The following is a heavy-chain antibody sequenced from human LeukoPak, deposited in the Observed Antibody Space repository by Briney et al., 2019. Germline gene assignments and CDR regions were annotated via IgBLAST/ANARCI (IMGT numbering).Heavy chain of an antibody. Sequence: GGSLRLSCAASGFTFSGSAMHWVRQASGKGLEWVGRVRSKDNGYATSYTASVKGRFTTSRDGSKNMAYLQMDSLKTEDTAVYFCSRTSDAAWYFDLWGRGTLVTVSS. J-gene: IGHJ2*01. CDR2: VRSKDNGYAT. V-gene: IGHV3-73*01. D-gene: IGHD6-25*01. CDR1: GFTFSGSA. CDR3: SRTSDAAWYFDL.